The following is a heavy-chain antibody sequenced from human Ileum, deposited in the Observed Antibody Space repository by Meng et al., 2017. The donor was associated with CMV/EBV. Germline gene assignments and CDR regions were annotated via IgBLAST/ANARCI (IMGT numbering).Heavy chain of an antibody. D-gene: IGHD5-18*01. Sequence: SGPTLVKPTQTLTLTCTFSGFSLNTYGMRVSWIRQSPGKALEWLARIDWDDDTFYSTALKTRLTISKDTSKNQVVLTMTNMDPVDTATYYCARMAYSYGFFDYWGQGTRVTVSS. CDR2: IDWDDDT. CDR1: GFSLNTYGMR. V-gene: IGHV2-70D*14. J-gene: IGHJ4*02. CDR3: ARMAYSYGFFDY.